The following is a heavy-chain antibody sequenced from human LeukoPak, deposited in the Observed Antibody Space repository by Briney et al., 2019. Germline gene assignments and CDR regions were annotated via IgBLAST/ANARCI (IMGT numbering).Heavy chain of an antibody. J-gene: IGHJ3*02. D-gene: IGHD5/OR15-5a*01. CDR3: TRGLSPSEAFVI. Sequence: AGTLTLSCTASGFTFSSNRMHWVRHAPRKGLGRVSRSNNDGSNTIYADSVKGRLTTSRDNAKNKQYLQINSLRAEDAVVYYCTRGLSPSEAFVIWGQGELVTVSS. CDR1: GFTFSSNR. CDR2: SNNDGSNT. V-gene: IGHV3-74*01.